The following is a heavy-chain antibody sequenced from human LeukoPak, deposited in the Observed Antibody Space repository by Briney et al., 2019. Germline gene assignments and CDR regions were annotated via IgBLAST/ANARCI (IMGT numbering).Heavy chain of an antibody. D-gene: IGHD3-10*01. J-gene: IGHJ3*02. CDR1: GYTFTNYG. V-gene: IGHV1-18*01. CDR3: ARARYRSGSYDDALDI. Sequence: ASVKDTCKASGYTFTNYGVSWVRQAPGQGLEWMGWISASNGYTNYAQRLQGRVTLTTDTSTSTAYMDLRSLRSDDTAVYYCARARYRSGSYDDALDIWGEGTMVTVSS. CDR2: ISASNGYT.